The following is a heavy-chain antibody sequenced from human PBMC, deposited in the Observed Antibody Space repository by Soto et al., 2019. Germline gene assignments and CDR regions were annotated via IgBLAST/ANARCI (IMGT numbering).Heavy chain of an antibody. V-gene: IGHV1-69*12. CDR2: IIPLFGTA. J-gene: IGHJ4*02. CDR3: ARDLD. Sequence: QVQLVQSGAEVKKPGSSVKVSCKTSGGVFNTYGINWVRQAPGQGLEWMGGIIPLFGTAKYAQKFQGRVTITADESTTIAYMELSSLKSEDTAMYYCARDLDWGQGTLVTVSS. CDR1: GGVFNTYG.